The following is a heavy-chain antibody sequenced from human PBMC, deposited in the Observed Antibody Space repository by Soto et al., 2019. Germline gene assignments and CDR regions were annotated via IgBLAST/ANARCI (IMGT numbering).Heavy chain of an antibody. CDR3: AKSYRVRGVNSYYYGLDV. CDR2: ISYDGSNK. J-gene: IGHJ6*02. D-gene: IGHD3-10*01. V-gene: IGHV3-30*18. CDR1: GFSFSRYG. Sequence: PGVSLRLSCEASGFSFSRYGMHWVRQAPGKGLEWVAVISYDGSNKYYADSVKDRSTISRDNSKNTLYLQMSSLRAEDTAVYWCAKSYRVRGVNSYYYGLDVWGQGTTVTVSS.